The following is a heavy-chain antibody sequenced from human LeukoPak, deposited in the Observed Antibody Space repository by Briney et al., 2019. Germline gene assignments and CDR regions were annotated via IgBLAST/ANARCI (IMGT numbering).Heavy chain of an antibody. CDR2: INHSGST. V-gene: IGHV4-34*01. CDR1: GGSFSGYY. J-gene: IGHJ4*02. CDR3: ARGKNNYFDY. Sequence: KSSETLSLTCAVYGGSFSGYYWSWIRQPPGKGLEWIGEINHSGSTNYIPSLKSRVTISVDTSKNQFSLKLSSVTAADTAVYYCARGKNNYFDYWGQGTLVTVSS.